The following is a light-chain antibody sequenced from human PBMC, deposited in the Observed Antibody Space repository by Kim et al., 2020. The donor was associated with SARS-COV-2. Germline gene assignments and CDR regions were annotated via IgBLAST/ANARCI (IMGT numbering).Light chain of an antibody. CDR1: SSAVGGDNY. CDR3: SSYAGSNNLV. Sequence: SSTASGAGPSSAVGGDNYVSWYQQHPGKAPKLMVYEVSKRPSGVPDRFSGSKSGNTASLTVSGLQAEDEADYYCSSYAGSNNLVFGGGTQLTVL. CDR2: EVS. V-gene: IGLV2-8*01. J-gene: IGLJ2*01.